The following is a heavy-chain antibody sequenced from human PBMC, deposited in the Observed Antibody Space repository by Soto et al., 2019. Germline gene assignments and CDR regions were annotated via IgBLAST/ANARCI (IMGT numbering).Heavy chain of an antibody. CDR3: AREGYCSGGSCYPNDY. V-gene: IGHV4-30-4*01. J-gene: IGHJ4*02. D-gene: IGHD2-15*01. CDR2: IYYSGST. Sequence: QVQLQESGPGLVKPSQTLSLTCTVSGGSISSGDYYWSWIRQPPGKGLEWIGYIYYSGSTYYNPSRKSRVTIAVDTSKNQFSLKLSSVTAADTAVYYCAREGYCSGGSCYPNDYWGQGTLVTVSS. CDR1: GGSISSGDYY.